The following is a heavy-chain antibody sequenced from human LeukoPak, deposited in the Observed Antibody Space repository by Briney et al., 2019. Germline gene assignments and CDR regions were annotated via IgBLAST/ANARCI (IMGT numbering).Heavy chain of an antibody. CDR2: ISYDGSNK. D-gene: IGHD3-9*01. CDR1: GFTFSSYA. Sequence: AGTLRLSRAASGFTFSSYAMHWVRQAPGKGLEWVAVISYDGSNKYYADSVKGRFTISRDNSKNTLYLQMNSLRAEDTAVYYCASPTRPSADILTGYYFDYWGQGTLVTVSS. CDR3: ASPTRPSADILTGYYFDY. J-gene: IGHJ4*02. V-gene: IGHV3-30-3*01.